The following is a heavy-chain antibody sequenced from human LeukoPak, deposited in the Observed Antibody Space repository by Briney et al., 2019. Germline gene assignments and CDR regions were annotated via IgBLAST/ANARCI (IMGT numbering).Heavy chain of an antibody. CDR3: ARVETGFGLFDY. Sequence: SETLSLTCAVYGGSFSGYYWGWIRQPPGKGLEWIGSIYYGGNTYYNPSLKSRVTISVDTSKNQFSLKLSSVTAADTAVYYCARVETGFGLFDYWGQGTLVTVSS. CDR1: GGSFSGYY. J-gene: IGHJ4*02. V-gene: IGHV4-34*01. D-gene: IGHD3-10*01. CDR2: IYYGGNT.